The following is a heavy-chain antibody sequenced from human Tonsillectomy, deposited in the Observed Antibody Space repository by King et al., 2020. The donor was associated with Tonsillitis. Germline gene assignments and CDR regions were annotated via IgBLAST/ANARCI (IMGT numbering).Heavy chain of an antibody. V-gene: IGHV1-18*01. CDR1: GYPFTSFG. CDR2: INAYNGNT. J-gene: IGHJ4*02. Sequence: QLVQSGAEVKKPGASVKVSCRASGYPFTSFGISWVRQAPGQGLEWMGWINAYNGNTNFAQKVQGRVSMTTDTSTSTVYLELRSLRSDDTAVYYCASDVTILGARYYFDYWGQGTLVTVSS. D-gene: IGHD3-9*01. CDR3: ASDVTILGARYYFDY.